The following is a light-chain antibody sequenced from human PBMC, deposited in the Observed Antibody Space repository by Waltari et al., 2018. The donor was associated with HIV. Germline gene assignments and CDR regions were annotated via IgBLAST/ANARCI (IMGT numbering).Light chain of an antibody. J-gene: IGLJ2*01. CDR1: SGSIASHY. CDR3: QSHDTSNVV. V-gene: IGLV6-57*01. CDR2: EDD. Sequence: NFMLTQPPSVSASPGKTVTISCTRSSGSIASHYVQWFQQRPGTSPTTVIYEDDRRPSGVPDRFSGSIDRSSNSASLTLSGLKTEDEADYYCQSHDTSNVVFGGGTKLTVL.